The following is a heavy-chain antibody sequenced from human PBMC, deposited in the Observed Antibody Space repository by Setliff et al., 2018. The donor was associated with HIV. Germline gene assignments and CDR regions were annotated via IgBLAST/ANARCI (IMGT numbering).Heavy chain of an antibody. CDR3: AREWNGGYDY. V-gene: IGHV3-48*03. CDR2: ISSTGNTI. Sequence: GGSLRLSCAASGFTFFSYEMNWVRQAPGKGLEWISYISSTGNTIYYADSVKGRFTISRDNAKNSLYLQMNSLRAEDTAVYYCAREWNGGYDYWGQGTLVTVSS. J-gene: IGHJ4*02. D-gene: IGHD2-8*01. CDR1: GFTFFSYE.